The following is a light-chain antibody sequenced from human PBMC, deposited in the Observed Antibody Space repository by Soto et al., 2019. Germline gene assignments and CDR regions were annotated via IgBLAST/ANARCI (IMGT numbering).Light chain of an antibody. Sequence: DIVMTQSPDSLAVSLGERATINCKSSQSVLYSSNNKNYLAWYQQKPGQPPKLLIYWASTRESGVPDRFSGSASGTDFTLTISRLHDEDVAVYYCQQYYSTPFTFGPGTKVDIK. CDR1: QSVLYSSNNKNY. CDR3: QQYYSTPFT. V-gene: IGKV4-1*01. CDR2: WAS. J-gene: IGKJ3*01.